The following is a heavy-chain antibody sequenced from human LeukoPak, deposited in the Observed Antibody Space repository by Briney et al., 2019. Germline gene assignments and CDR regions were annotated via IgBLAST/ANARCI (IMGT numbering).Heavy chain of an antibody. CDR1: GFTFSSYA. D-gene: IGHD2-2*01. J-gene: IGHJ4*02. CDR3: AREQYQLLRMDKHFDY. CDR2: ISYDGSNK. Sequence: GRSLRLSCAASGFTFSSYAMHWVRQAPGKGLEWVAVISYDGSNKYYADSVKGRFTISRDNAKNSLYLQMNSLRAEDTAVYYCAREQYQLLRMDKHFDYWGQGTLVTVSS. V-gene: IGHV3-30-3*01.